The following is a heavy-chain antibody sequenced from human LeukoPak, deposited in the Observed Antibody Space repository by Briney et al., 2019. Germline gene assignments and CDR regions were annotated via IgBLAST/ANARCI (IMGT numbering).Heavy chain of an antibody. J-gene: IGHJ2*01. CDR1: GFTYSVYS. Sequence: PGGSLRLSCAASGFTYSVYSMNWVRQAPGKGLQWVALMSYAGDKRYYADSVKGRFTISRDNSKSTLYLQMSSLRPEDTAVYYCARKNGAYWYLDLWGRGTLVTVSS. V-gene: IGHV3-30-3*01. D-gene: IGHD1-26*01. CDR3: ARKNGAYWYLDL. CDR2: MSYAGDKR.